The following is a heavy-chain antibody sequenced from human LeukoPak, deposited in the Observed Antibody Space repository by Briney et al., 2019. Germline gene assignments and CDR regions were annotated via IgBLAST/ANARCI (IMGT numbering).Heavy chain of an antibody. CDR1: GFTFSSYS. D-gene: IGHD6-13*01. CDR2: ISSSSSTI. CDR3: AREGYSSPTRSMNWFDP. J-gene: IGHJ5*02. V-gene: IGHV3-48*01. Sequence: GGSLRLSRAASGFTFSSYSMNWVRQAPGKGLEWVSYISSSSSTIYYADSVKGRFTISRDNAKNSLYLQMNSLRAEDTAVYYCAREGYSSPTRSMNWFDPWGQGTLVTVSS.